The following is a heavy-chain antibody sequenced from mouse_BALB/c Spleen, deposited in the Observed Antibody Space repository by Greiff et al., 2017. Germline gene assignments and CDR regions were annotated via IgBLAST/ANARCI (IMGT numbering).Heavy chain of an antibody. Sequence: LVKTGASVKISCKASGYSFTGYYMHWVKQSHGKSLEWIGYISCYNGATSYNQKFKGKATFTVDTSSSTAYMQFNSLTSEDSAVYYCARDGELLRLRRGYYAMDYWGQGTSVTVSS. CDR1: GYSFTGYY. J-gene: IGHJ4*01. D-gene: IGHD1-2*01. CDR3: ARDGELLRLRRGYYAMDY. V-gene: IGHV1S34*01. CDR2: ISCYNGAT.